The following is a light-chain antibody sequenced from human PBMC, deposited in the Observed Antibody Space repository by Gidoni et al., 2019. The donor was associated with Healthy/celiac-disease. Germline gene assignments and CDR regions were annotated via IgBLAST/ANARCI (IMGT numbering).Light chain of an antibody. Sequence: QSALTQPRSVSGSPGHSVTISCTGTSSDVGGDNYVSWYQQHPGKAPKLMIYDVSKRPSGVPDRSSGSKSGNTASLTISGLQAEDEADYYCCSYAGSYTFNYVFGTGTKVTVL. CDR3: CSYAGSYTFNYV. CDR2: DVS. CDR1: SSDVGGDNY. J-gene: IGLJ1*01. V-gene: IGLV2-11*01.